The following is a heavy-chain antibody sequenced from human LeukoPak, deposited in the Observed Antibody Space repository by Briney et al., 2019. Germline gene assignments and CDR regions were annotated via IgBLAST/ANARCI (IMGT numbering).Heavy chain of an antibody. D-gene: IGHD5-24*01. CDR2: ISYDGSNK. J-gene: IGHJ4*02. CDR1: GFTFSSYA. V-gene: IGHV3-30-3*01. CDR3: ATRWAD. Sequence: PGGSLRLSCAASGFTFSSYAMHWVRQAPGKGLEWVAVISYDGSNKYYADSVKGRFTISRDNSKNTLYLQMNSLRAEDTAVYYCATRWADWGQGTLVTVSS.